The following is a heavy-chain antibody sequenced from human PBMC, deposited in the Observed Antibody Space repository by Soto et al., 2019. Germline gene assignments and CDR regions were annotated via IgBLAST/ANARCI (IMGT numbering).Heavy chain of an antibody. CDR3: ARDPDYDFWSGYYSFDY. Sequence: SQTLSLTCAISGDSVSSNSAAWNWIRQSPSRGLEWLGRTYYRSKWYNDYAVSVKSRITINPDTYKNQFSLQLNSVTPEDTAVYYCARDPDYDFWSGYYSFDYWGQGNVVTVSS. CDR2: TYYRSKWYN. CDR1: GDSVSSNSAA. V-gene: IGHV6-1*01. D-gene: IGHD3-3*01. J-gene: IGHJ4*02.